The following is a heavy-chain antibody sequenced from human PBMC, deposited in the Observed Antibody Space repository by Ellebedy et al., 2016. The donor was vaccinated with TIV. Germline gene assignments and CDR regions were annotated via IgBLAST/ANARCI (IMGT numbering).Heavy chain of an antibody. J-gene: IGHJ4*02. V-gene: IGHV3-23*01. D-gene: IGHD2-15*01. CDR2: IVISGGST. CDR3: ARDLSHIVVVVAALDY. CDR1: GFTFSIYA. Sequence: PGGSLRLSCAASGFTFSIYAMSWVRLAPGKGLEWVSSIVISGGSTYYADSVKGRFTISRDHSKNTLYLQMNSLRAEDTAVYYCARDLSHIVVVVAALDYWGQGTLVTVSS.